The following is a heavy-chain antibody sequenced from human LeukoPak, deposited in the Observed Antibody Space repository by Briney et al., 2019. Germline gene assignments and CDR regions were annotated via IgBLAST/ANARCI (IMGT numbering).Heavy chain of an antibody. CDR2: IYYSGST. CDR1: GGSISSSSYY. J-gene: IGHJ6*02. CDR3: ASYYDFWSASCYYYGMDV. Sequence: SETLSLTCTVSGGSISSSSYYWGWIRQPPGKGLEWIGSIYYSGSTYYNPSLKSRVTISVDTSKNQFSLKLSSVTAADTAVYYCASYYDFWSASCYYYGMDVWGQGTTVTVSS. D-gene: IGHD3-3*01. V-gene: IGHV4-39*01.